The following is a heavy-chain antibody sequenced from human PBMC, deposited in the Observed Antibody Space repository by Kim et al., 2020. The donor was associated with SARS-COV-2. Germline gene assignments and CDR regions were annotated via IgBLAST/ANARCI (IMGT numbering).Heavy chain of an antibody. CDR2: IKQDGSEK. CDR1: GFTFSSYW. CDR3: ARDEPLTYSSSWYGTDY. J-gene: IGHJ4*02. D-gene: IGHD6-13*01. V-gene: IGHV3-7*01. Sequence: GGSLRLSCAASGFTFSSYWMSWVRQAPGKGLEWVGNIKQDGSEKYYVDSVKGRFTISRDNAKNSLYLQMDSLRAEDTAVYYCARDEPLTYSSSWYGTDYWGQGTLVTVSS.